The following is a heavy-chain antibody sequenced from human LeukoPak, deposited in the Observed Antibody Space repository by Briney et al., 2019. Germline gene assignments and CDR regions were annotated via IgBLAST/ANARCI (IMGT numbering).Heavy chain of an antibody. J-gene: IGHJ5*02. CDR2: FDPEDGET. CDR1: GYTLTELS. V-gene: IGHV1-24*01. CDR3: ATYGSGTRGNWFDP. D-gene: IGHD3-10*01. Sequence: ASVKVSCKVSGYTLTELSMHWVRQAPGKGLEWMGGFDPEDGETIYAQKFQGRVTMTEDTSTDAACMELSSLRSEDTAVYYCATYGSGTRGNWFDPWGQGTLVTVSS.